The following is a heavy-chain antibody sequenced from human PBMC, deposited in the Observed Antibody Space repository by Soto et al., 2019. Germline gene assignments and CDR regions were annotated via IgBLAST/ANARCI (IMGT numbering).Heavy chain of an antibody. D-gene: IGHD6-13*01. Sequence: ASVKVSCKASGYTFTNYGINWVRQAPGQGLEWMGWISTFNGNKNYAQKVQDRVTMTTDTSTSTAYMELRSLTSDDTAVYYCARGRQQQRLAYWGQGTLVTVSS. V-gene: IGHV1-18*01. CDR3: ARGRQQQRLAY. CDR1: GYTFTNYG. J-gene: IGHJ4*02. CDR2: ISTFNGNK.